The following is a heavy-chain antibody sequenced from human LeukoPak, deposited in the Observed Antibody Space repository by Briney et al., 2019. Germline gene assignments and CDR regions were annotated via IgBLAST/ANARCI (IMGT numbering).Heavy chain of an antibody. J-gene: IGHJ5*02. CDR3: AKDRSSTSSDHWFDP. Sequence: PGGSLRLFCAASGFTFSSYAMSWVRQAPGKGLEWVSAISGSGGSTYYADSVKGRFTISRDNSKNTLYLQMNSLRAEDTAVYYCAKDRSSTSSDHWFDPWGQGTLVTVSS. CDR2: ISGSGGST. CDR1: GFTFSSYA. V-gene: IGHV3-23*01. D-gene: IGHD2-2*01.